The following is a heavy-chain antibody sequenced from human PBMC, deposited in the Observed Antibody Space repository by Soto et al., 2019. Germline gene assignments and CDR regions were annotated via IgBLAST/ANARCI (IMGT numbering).Heavy chain of an antibody. V-gene: IGHV4-59*08. J-gene: IGHJ6*03. CDR2: IYYSGST. D-gene: IGHD3-3*01. CDR1: GGSISSYY. Sequence: PSETLSLTCTVSGGSISSYYWSWIRQPPGKGLEWIGYIYYSGSTNHNPSLKSRVTISVDTSKNQFSLKLSSVTAADTAVYYCARRTEERITIFGVVIPYSYMDVWGKGTTVTVSS. CDR3: ARRTEERITIFGVVIPYSYMDV.